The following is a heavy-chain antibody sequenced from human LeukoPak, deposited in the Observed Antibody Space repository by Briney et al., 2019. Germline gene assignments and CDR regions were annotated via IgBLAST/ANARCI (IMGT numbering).Heavy chain of an antibody. Sequence: GGSLRLSCADSGFTFGRYWMHWVRQAPGKGLVWVSHITTDGSGTSYADSVKGRFTISRDNAKNTLYLQMNSLRAEDTAVYYCARDYRWELDSWGQGTLVTVSS. CDR3: ARDYRWELDS. CDR1: GFTFGRYW. CDR2: ITTDGSGT. V-gene: IGHV3-74*01. J-gene: IGHJ4*02. D-gene: IGHD1-26*01.